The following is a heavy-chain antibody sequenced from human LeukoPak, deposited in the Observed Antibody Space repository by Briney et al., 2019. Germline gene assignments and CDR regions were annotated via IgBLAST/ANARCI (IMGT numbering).Heavy chain of an antibody. J-gene: IGHJ4*02. Sequence: PGGSLRLSCAASGFTFSSYAMSWVRQAPGKGLEWVSAISGSGGSTYYADSVKGRFTISRDNSKNTLYLQMNSLRAEDTAVYYCAKARLGYSYGIGFDYWGQGTLVTVSS. CDR1: GFTFSSYA. CDR3: AKARLGYSYGIGFDY. D-gene: IGHD5-18*01. CDR2: ISGSGGST. V-gene: IGHV3-23*01.